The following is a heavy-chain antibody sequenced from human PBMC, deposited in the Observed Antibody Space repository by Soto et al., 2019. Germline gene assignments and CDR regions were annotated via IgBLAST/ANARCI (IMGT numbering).Heavy chain of an antibody. CDR3: ARDQPGYSYGYGLGY. CDR1: GFTFSSYS. J-gene: IGHJ4*02. D-gene: IGHD5-18*01. Sequence: EVQLVESGGGLIKTGGSLRLSCAASGFTFSSYSMNWVRQAPGKGLEWVSSITSSSSYISYADSVKGRFTISRDNAKNSLYLQMNSPRAEDTAVYYCARDQPGYSYGYGLGYWGQGTLVTVSS. V-gene: IGHV3-21*01. CDR2: ITSSSSYI.